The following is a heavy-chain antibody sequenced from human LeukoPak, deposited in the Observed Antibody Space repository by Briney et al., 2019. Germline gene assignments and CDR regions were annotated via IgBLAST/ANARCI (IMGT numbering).Heavy chain of an antibody. J-gene: IGHJ4*02. CDR2: GGAT. V-gene: IGHV3-53*01. D-gene: IGHD5-24*01. CDR3: ARGDGYNFFDY. Sequence: GGATYYADSVKGRFTISRDNSENTLYLQMKSLRAADTAVYYCARGDGYNFFDYWGQGTLVTVSS.